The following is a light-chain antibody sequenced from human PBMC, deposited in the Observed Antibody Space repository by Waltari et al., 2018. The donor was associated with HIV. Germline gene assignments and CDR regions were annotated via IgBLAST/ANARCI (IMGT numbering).Light chain of an antibody. CDR3: QQLNTYPHT. V-gene: IGKV1-9*01. Sequence: DIHLTQSPSFLSASVGDRVTITCRAIQDSSNSVAWYQQRPGKAPKLLIYSTSTLQSGVPSRFRGSRSRTEFTLTIASLQAEDFATYFCQQLNTYPHTFGQGTKVEI. CDR2: STS. J-gene: IGKJ2*01. CDR1: QDSSNS.